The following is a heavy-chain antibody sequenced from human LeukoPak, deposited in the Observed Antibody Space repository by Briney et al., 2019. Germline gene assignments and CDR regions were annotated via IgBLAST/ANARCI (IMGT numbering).Heavy chain of an antibody. J-gene: IGHJ4*02. D-gene: IGHD2-2*01. CDR2: ISAYNGNT. CDR3: ARRVCSSTSCYGPDY. CDR1: GYTFTSYG. V-gene: IGHV1-18*01. Sequence: ASVKVSCKASGYTFTSYGISWVRQAPGQGLEWMGWISAYNGNTNYAQKLQGRVTMTTDTSTSTAYMELRSLRSDDTAAYYCARRVCSSTSCYGPDYWGQGTLVTVSS.